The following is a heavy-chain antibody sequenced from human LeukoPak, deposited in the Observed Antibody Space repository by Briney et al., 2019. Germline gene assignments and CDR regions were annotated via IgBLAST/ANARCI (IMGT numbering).Heavy chain of an antibody. J-gene: IGHJ4*02. CDR2: IYSGGST. V-gene: IGHV3-53*01. Sequence: GGSLRLSCAASGFTVSSNHMSWVRQAPGKGLEWVSVIYSGGSTDYADSVKGRFTISRDNLKNTLYLQMNSLRAEDTAVCYCARGPAGYNWGQGTLVTFSS. CDR1: GFTVSSNH. CDR3: ARGPAGYN. D-gene: IGHD1-1*01.